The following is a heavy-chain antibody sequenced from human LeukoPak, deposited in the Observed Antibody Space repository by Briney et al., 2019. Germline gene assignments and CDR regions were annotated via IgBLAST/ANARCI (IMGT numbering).Heavy chain of an antibody. CDR2: IYSSRST. CDR1: GGSISSYY. Sequence: PSETLSLTCTVSGGSISSYYWSWIRKPAGEGLEWIGRIYSSRSTNYNPSLKSRVTMSVDPSKNQLSLKLISVTAADTAVYYCARAPRESNTLDYWGQGTLVTVSS. J-gene: IGHJ4*02. CDR3: ARAPRESNTLDY. V-gene: IGHV4-4*07. D-gene: IGHD2-2*02.